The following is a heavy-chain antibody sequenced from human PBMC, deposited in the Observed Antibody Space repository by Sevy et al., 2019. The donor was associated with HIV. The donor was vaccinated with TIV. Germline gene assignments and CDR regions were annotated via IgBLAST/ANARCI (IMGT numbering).Heavy chain of an antibody. CDR3: ARDGGYYGSGSYSDY. CDR2: ISSSSSYI. Sequence: GGSLRLSCAASGFTFSSYSMNWVRQAPGKGLEWVSSISSSSSYIYYADSVKGRLPISRDNAKNSLYLQMNSLRAEDTAVYYCARDGGYYGSGSYSDYWGQGTLVTVSS. V-gene: IGHV3-21*01. D-gene: IGHD3-10*01. J-gene: IGHJ4*02. CDR1: GFTFSSYS.